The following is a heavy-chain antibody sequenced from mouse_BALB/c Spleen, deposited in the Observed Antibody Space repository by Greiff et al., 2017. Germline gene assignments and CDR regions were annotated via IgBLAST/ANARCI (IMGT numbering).Heavy chain of an antibody. D-gene: IGHD2-14*01. CDR1: GFTFSSYG. J-gene: IGHJ2*01. Sequence: EVKVVESGGDLVKPGGSLKLSCAASGFTFSSYGMSWVRQTPDKRLEWVATISSGGSYTYYPDSVKGRFTISRDNAKNTLYLQMSSLKSEDTAMYYCASLHRYGDYFDYWGQGTTLTVSS. V-gene: IGHV5-6*01. CDR2: ISSGGSYT. CDR3: ASLHRYGDYFDY.